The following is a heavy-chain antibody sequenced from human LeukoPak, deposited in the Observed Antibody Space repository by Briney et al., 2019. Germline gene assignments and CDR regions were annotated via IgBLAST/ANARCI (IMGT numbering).Heavy chain of an antibody. J-gene: IGHJ4*02. CDR3: ATGSGLWSPDY. CDR1: GFTFSSYW. CDR2: ISTDGSDT. V-gene: IGHV3-74*01. D-gene: IGHD2-21*01. Sequence: GGSLRLSCAASGFTFSSYWMHWVRQAPGKGLVWVSRISTDGSDTSYADSVKGRFTISRDNAKNRLYVQMHSLRAEDTAVYFCATGSGLWSPDYWGQGTLVTVSS.